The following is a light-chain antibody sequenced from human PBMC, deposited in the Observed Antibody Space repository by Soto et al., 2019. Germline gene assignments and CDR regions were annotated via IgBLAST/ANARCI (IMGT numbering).Light chain of an antibody. CDR1: QSVGSN. J-gene: IGKJ2*01. V-gene: IGKV3-15*01. CDR2: GAS. Sequence: EIVVTQSPATLSLSPGERATLSCRASQSVGSNLAWYQQKPGQAPRLLIYGASTRASNIPARFSAFESGTDFILIISGLQSEYFAVYYCQHYNTWPRYTFGQGTKLEIK. CDR3: QHYNTWPRYT.